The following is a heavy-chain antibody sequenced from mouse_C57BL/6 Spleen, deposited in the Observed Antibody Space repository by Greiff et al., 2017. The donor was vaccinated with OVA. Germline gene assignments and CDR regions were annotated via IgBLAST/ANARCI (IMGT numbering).Heavy chain of an antibody. CDR3: ARPPTGTSWFAY. CDR1: GYTFTSYW. D-gene: IGHD4-1*02. CDR2: IHPNSGST. J-gene: IGHJ3*01. Sequence: QVQLKQPGAELVKPGASVKLSCKASGYTFTSYWMHWVKQRPGQGLEWIGMIHPNSGSTNYNEKFKSKATLTVDKSSSTAYMQLSSLTSEDSAVYYCARPPTGTSWFAYWGQGTLVTVSA. V-gene: IGHV1-64*01.